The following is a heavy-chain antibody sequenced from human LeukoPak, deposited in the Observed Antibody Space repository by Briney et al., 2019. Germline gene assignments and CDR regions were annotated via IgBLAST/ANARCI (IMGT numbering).Heavy chain of an antibody. CDR2: IFHSGST. D-gene: IGHD3-22*01. J-gene: IGHJ4*02. Sequence: SETLSLTCAAYIGSFSGYYWTWIRQPPGKGLEWIASIFHSGSTYYNPSLKSRITISVDTSKNQFSLKLSSVTAADTAVYYCAREAFSSGYYDDYWGQGTLVTVSS. CDR3: AREAFSSGYYDDY. CDR1: IGSFSGYY. V-gene: IGHV4-34*12.